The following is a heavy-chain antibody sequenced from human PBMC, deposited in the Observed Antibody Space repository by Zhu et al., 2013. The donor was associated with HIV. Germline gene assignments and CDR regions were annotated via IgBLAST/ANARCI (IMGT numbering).Heavy chain of an antibody. J-gene: IGHJ6*02. Sequence: QVHLIQSGAEVKKPGASVKVSCKVSGYTLTELSMHWVRQAPGKGLEWMGGFDPEDGETIYAQKFQGRVTMTEDTSTDTAYMELSSLRSEDTAVYYCATVSTVTKGLTTGMDVWGQGTTVTVSS. D-gene: IGHD4-17*01. V-gene: IGHV1-24*01. CDR1: GYTLTELS. CDR3: ATVSTVTKGLTTGMDV. CDR2: FDPEDGET.